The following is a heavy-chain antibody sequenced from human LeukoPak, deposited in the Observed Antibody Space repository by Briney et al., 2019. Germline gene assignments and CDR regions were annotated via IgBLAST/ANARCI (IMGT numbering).Heavy chain of an antibody. D-gene: IGHD3-10*01. CDR1: GYTFTSYA. J-gene: IGHJ6*03. V-gene: IGHV7-4-1*02. Sequence: ASVKVSCKASGYTFTSYAMNWVRQAPGQGLEWMGWINTNTGNPTYAQGFTGRFVFSLDTSVSTAYLQISSLKAEDTAVYYCARGPITMVRGVIFYYYYMDVWGKGTTVTVSS. CDR3: ARGPITMVRGVIFYYYYMDV. CDR2: INTNTGNP.